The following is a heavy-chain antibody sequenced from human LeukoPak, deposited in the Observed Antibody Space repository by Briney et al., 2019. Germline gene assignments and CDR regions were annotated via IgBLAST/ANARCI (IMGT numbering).Heavy chain of an antibody. CDR3: GRERELNFDY. CDR1: GGSISPYY. V-gene: IGHV4-59*01. CDR2: ISHSGDT. J-gene: IGHJ4*02. D-gene: IGHD1-26*01. Sequence: SETLSLTCTVSGGSISPYYWSWIRQPPGRGLEWIGYISHSGDTSYNPSLKSRVTMSVDTSKNQFSLKLSSVTAADTAVYYCGRERELNFDYWGQGTLVTVSS.